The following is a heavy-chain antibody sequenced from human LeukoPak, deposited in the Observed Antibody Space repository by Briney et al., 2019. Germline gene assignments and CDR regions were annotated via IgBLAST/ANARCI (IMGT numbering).Heavy chain of an antibody. CDR2: IKSKTDGGTT. CDR3: TTDELWFGELFDSDY. J-gene: IGHJ4*02. V-gene: IGHV3-15*01. D-gene: IGHD3-10*01. Sequence: GGSLRLSCAASGFTFSTYAMTWVHQAPGKGLEWVGRIKSKTDGGTTDYVAPVKGRFTISRDDSKNTLYLQVNSLKTEDTAVYYCTTDELWFGELFDSDYWGQGTLVTVSS. CDR1: GFTFSTYA.